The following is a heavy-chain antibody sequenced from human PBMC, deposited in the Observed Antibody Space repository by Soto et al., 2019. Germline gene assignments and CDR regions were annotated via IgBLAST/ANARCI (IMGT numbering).Heavy chain of an antibody. Sequence: QVQLKESGPGLVKPSQTLSLTCSVSGDSIGSGDYYWSWVRQSPGKGLEWIGYIYYTGNTYYNPSLGSRVTFSVDTSQNQLSLRLSDVTVADTAVYYCARDSRRRADSGTRPLYYFDYWGQGTLVTVSS. CDR1: GDSIGSGDYY. J-gene: IGHJ4*02. CDR2: IYYTGNT. CDR3: ARDSRRRADSGTRPLYYFDY. V-gene: IGHV4-30-4*01. D-gene: IGHD1-26*01.